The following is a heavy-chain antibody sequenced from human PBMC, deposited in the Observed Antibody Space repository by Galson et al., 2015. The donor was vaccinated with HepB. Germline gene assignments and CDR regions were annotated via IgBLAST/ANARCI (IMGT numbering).Heavy chain of an antibody. Sequence: SVKVSCKASGYTFTGYYMHWVRQAPGQGLEWMGWINPNSGGTNYAQKFQGRVTMTRDTSISTAYMELSRLRSDDTAVYYCARDGDGDYYGSGLNDYWGQGTLVTVSS. CDR3: ARDGDGDYYGSGLNDY. CDR2: INPNSGGT. CDR1: GYTFTGYY. J-gene: IGHJ4*02. V-gene: IGHV1-2*02. D-gene: IGHD3-10*01.